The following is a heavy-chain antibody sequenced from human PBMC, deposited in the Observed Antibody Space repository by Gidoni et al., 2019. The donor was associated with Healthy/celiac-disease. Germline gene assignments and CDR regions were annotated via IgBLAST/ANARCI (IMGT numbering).Heavy chain of an antibody. Sequence: QVQLVESGGGVVQPGRSLRLSCAASGFTFSSYAMHWVRQAAGKGLEWVAVISYDGTNKYYADSVKGRFTISRDNSKNTLYLQMNSLRAEDTAVYYCARDVQGRFHSWDYYYMDVWGKGTTVTVSS. D-gene: IGHD2-21*01. CDR2: ISYDGTNK. CDR3: ARDVQGRFHSWDYYYMDV. J-gene: IGHJ6*03. V-gene: IGHV3-30-3*01. CDR1: GFTFSSYA.